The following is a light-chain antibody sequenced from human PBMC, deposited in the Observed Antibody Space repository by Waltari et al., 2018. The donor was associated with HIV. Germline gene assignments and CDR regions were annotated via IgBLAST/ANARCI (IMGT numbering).Light chain of an antibody. V-gene: IGKV3-15*01. J-gene: IGKJ5*01. CDR2: GAS. Sequence: ELVMTQSPATLSLSPGERATLSCSARQSVGSKLAWYQQKPGQAPRLLIDGASTRATGIPARFSGSGSGMEFTLTISSLQSEDCAVYYCQQNSYGVPITFGEGTRLEI. CDR1: QSVGSK. CDR3: QQNSYGVPIT.